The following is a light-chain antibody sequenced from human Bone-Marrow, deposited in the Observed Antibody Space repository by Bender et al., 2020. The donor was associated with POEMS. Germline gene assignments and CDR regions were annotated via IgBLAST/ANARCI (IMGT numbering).Light chain of an antibody. V-gene: IGLV2-23*02. CDR2: EAT. J-gene: IGLJ1*01. CDR3: YSFAGSSTFESYV. CDR1: SSDTATYNL. Sequence: QSALTQPASVSGSPGQSITISCAGTSSDTATYNLVSWFQQHPGKAPKLLIYEATRRPSGVSNRFSASKSGSTASLTISGLQAEDEADYYCYSFAGSSTFESYVFGTGTKVSVL.